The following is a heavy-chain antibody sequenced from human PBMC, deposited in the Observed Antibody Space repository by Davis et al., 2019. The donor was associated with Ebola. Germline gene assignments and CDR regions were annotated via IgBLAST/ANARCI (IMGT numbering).Heavy chain of an antibody. CDR2: ISYDGSNK. D-gene: IGHD3-10*01. V-gene: IGHV3-30-3*01. J-gene: IGHJ6*02. Sequence: GESLKISCAASGFTFSSYAMHWVRQAPGKGLEWVAVISYDGSNKYYADSVKGRFTISRDNSKNTLFLQMDSLRAEDTAVYYCARERPFGDLLLRLFHHYGLDVWGQGTTVIVSS. CDR3: ARERPFGDLLLRLFHHYGLDV. CDR1: GFTFSSYA.